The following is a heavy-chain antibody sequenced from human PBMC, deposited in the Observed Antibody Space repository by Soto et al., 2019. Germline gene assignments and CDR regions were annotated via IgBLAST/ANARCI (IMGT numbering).Heavy chain of an antibody. CDR1: GFTFRSFT. D-gene: IGHD6-13*01. J-gene: IGHJ5*02. Sequence: GGSLRLSCAASGFTFRSFTMNWVRQAPGKGLEWISTISSNSAYIYYTDALRGRFTISRDNAKDSLHLQMNSLRAEDTAVYYCTRDASRDSSARGWFDPWGPGTLVTVSS. CDR2: ISSNSAYI. V-gene: IGHV3-21*01. CDR3: TRDASRDSSARGWFDP.